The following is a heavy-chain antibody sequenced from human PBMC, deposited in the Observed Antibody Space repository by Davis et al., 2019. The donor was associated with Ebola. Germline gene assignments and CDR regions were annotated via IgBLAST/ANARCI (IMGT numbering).Heavy chain of an antibody. CDR1: GFTFSGYG. Sequence: GESLKISCAASGFTFSGYGMNWVRQAPGKGLEWVASISSNSRDIYYTDPVKGRFTISRDNSKKSLYLQMNGLRAEDTAVYFCAGFFDYWGQGTLVTVSS. CDR2: ISSNSRDI. V-gene: IGHV3-21*01. J-gene: IGHJ4*02. CDR3: AGFFDY.